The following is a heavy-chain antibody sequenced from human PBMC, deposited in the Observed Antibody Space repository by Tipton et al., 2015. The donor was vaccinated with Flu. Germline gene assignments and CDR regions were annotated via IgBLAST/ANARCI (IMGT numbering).Heavy chain of an antibody. CDR3: ARHTGDSVRGIIDY. Sequence: TLSLTCVVSGYSTSSGYYWGWVRQPPGKGLEWIGTIYHSGSTYYNPSLKSRVTISVDTSKNQFSLKLSSVTAADTAVYYCARHTGDSVRGIIDYWGQGPLVTVSS. CDR1: GYSTSSGYY. J-gene: IGHJ4*02. D-gene: IGHD3-10*02. V-gene: IGHV4-38-2*01. CDR2: IYHSGST.